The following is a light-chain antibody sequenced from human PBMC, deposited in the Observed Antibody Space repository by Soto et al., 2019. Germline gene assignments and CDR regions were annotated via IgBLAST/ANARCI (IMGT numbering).Light chain of an antibody. Sequence: QSVLTQPPSASGTPGQRVTISCSGSSSNIGSNYVYWYQQLPGTAPKLLIYSNNQRPSGVPDRFSGSKSGTSASLAISGLRSEDEADYYCCSYAGAYTWMFGGGTKLTVL. CDR1: SSNIGSNY. J-gene: IGLJ3*02. CDR2: SNN. CDR3: CSYAGAYTWM. V-gene: IGLV1-47*02.